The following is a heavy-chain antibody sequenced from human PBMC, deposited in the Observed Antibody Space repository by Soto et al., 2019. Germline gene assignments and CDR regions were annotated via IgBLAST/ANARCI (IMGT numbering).Heavy chain of an antibody. CDR1: GYTFTGYY. CDR3: AREGGGRSSYYYYGMDV. Sequence: ASVKVSCKASGYTFTGYYMHWVRQAPGQGLEWMGWINPNSGGTNYAQKFQGWVTMTRDTSISTAYMELSRLRSDDTAVYYCAREGGGRSSYYYYGMDVWGQGTTVTVSS. V-gene: IGHV1-2*04. CDR2: INPNSGGT. D-gene: IGHD6-6*01. J-gene: IGHJ6*02.